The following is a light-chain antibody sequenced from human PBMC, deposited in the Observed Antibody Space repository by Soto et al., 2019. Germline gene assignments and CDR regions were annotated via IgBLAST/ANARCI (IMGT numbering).Light chain of an antibody. CDR1: SSNIGAGYD. V-gene: IGLV1-40*01. CDR2: GNS. Sequence: QSVLTQPPSVSGAPGQRVTISCTGSSSNIGAGYDVHGYQQLPGTAPKLLIYGNSNRPSGVPDRFSGSKSGTSASLAITGLQAEDEAEYSCQSYDSSLSDLFGGGTKLTVL. CDR3: QSYDSSLSDL. J-gene: IGLJ3*02.